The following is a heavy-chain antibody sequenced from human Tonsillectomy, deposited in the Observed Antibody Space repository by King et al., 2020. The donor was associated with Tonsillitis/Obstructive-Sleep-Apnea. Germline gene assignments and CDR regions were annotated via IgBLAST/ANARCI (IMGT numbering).Heavy chain of an antibody. CDR1: GYHFSNYG. J-gene: IGHJ3*02. V-gene: IGHV1-18*01. D-gene: IGHD3-3*02. CDR2: ISGYSGNT. Sequence: QLVQSGAEVKKPGASVKVSCEASGYHFSNYGITWVRQAPGQGLEWMGWISGYSGNTKYAQKFQGRVTMTTDTSTSTAYMELRSLRSDDTAVYYCARDRSIIVLADASDIWGQVTKVTVSS. CDR3: ARDRSIIVLADASDI.